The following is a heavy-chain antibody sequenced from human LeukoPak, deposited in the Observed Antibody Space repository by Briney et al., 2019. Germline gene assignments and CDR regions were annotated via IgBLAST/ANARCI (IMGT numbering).Heavy chain of an antibody. Sequence: GSLRLSCAASGFNFDTYAMGWVRQAPGKGLEWVSAISGSGGSTYYADSVKGRFTISRDNSKNTLYLQMNSLRAEDTAVYYCAKDYYDSSGSYWGQGTLVTVSS. CDR3: AKDYYDSSGSY. D-gene: IGHD3-22*01. V-gene: IGHV3-23*01. J-gene: IGHJ4*02. CDR1: GFNFDTYA. CDR2: ISGSGGST.